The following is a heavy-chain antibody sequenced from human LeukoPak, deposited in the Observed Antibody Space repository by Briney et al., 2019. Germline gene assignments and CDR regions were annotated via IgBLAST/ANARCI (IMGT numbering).Heavy chain of an antibody. D-gene: IGHD3-10*01. CDR3: AKGLLYGSGSYYYYGMGV. CDR1: GFTFSSYA. CDR2: ISGSGGST. V-gene: IGHV3-23*01. J-gene: IGHJ6*02. Sequence: PGGSLRLSCAASGFTFSSYAMSWVRQAPGKGLEWVSAISGSGGSTYYADSVKGRFTISRDNSKNTLYLQMNSLRAEDTAVYYCAKGLLYGSGSYYYYGMGVWGQGTTVTVSS.